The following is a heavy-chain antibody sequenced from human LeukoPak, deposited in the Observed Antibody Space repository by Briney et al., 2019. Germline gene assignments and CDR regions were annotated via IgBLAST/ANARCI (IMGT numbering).Heavy chain of an antibody. CDR3: ARDHSGWPSEGDY. Sequence: GASVKVSCKASGGTFSSYAISWVRQAPGQGLEWMGGIIPIFGTANYAQKFQGRVTITADESTSTAYMELSSLRSDDTAVYYCARDHSGWPSEGDYWGQGTLVTVSS. V-gene: IGHV1-69*13. CDR2: IIPIFGTA. D-gene: IGHD5-12*01. J-gene: IGHJ4*02. CDR1: GGTFSSYA.